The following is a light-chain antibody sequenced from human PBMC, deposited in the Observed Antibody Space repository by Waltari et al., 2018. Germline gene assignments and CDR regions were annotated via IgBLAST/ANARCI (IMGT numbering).Light chain of an antibody. CDR1: QSVSSN. J-gene: IGKJ4*01. V-gene: IGKV3-15*01. CDR3: QQYNNWPPRVT. Sequence: EIVMTQSPATLSVSPGERVTLSCRASQSVSSNLAWYQQKPGQAPRLLIYGASTRATGIPARFSGSGSGTEFTLTISSMQSEDFAVYYCQQYNNWPPRVTFGGGTKVEIK. CDR2: GAS.